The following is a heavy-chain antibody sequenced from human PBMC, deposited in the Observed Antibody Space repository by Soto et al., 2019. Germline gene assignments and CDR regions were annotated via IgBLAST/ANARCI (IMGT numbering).Heavy chain of an antibody. D-gene: IGHD5-12*01. J-gene: IGHJ4*02. CDR2: IYYSGST. CDR1: GGSISISDRY. CDR3: ARGKMATSQGWKLYFDY. Sequence: PSETLSLTCTVSGGSISISDRYWNWIRQHPGKCLEWIGYIYYSGSTYYNPSLESRITISVDTSKNQFSLKLSSVSAADTAVYYCARGKMATSQGWKLYFDYWGRGTLVTVYS. V-gene: IGHV4-31*03.